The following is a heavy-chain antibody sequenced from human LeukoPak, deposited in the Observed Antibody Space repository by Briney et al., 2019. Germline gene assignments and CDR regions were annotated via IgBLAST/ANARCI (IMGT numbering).Heavy chain of an antibody. CDR2: VWDAGIHT. CDR1: GFTFSNYA. V-gene: IGHV3-33*01. Sequence: GRSLRLSCAASGFTFSNYAMHWVRQAPGKGLEWVAAVWDAGIHTHYADSVKGRVTISRDNSKNTVYLQMNSLRVEDTAVYYCTRAPIGAAGPFDFWGQGTLVTVSS. CDR3: TRAPIGAAGPFDF. D-gene: IGHD6-13*01. J-gene: IGHJ4*02.